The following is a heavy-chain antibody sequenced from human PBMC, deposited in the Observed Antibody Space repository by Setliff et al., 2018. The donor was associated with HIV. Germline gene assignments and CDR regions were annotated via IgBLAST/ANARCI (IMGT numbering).Heavy chain of an antibody. CDR3: ARGWVRGPIISPGTYFSYGLDV. J-gene: IGHJ6*02. CDR1: GGSVSNYY. Sequence: SETLSLTCTVSGGSVSNYYWTWIRQSAGKGLEWIGHINTSGSTKYNPSLKSRLTMSVDSSGNQFSLTLTSMTAADTAVYYCARGWVRGPIISPGTYFSYGLDVWGQGTPVTVSS. D-gene: IGHD3-10*01. V-gene: IGHV4-4*07. CDR2: INTSGST.